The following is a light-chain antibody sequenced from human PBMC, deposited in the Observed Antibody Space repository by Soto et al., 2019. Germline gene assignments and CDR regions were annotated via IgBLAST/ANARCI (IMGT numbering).Light chain of an antibody. Sequence: QSVLAQPASVSGSPGQSITISCTGTSSDVGGYNYVSWYQHHPGKAPKVMIYEVSNRPSGVSNRFSGSKSGNTASLTISGLQAEDEAAYYCSSYTSTSSWVFGGGTKVTVL. V-gene: IGLV2-14*01. J-gene: IGLJ3*02. CDR2: EVS. CDR1: SSDVGGYNY. CDR3: SSYTSTSSWV.